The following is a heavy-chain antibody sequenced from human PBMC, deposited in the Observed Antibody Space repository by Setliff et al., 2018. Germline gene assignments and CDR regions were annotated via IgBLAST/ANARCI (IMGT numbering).Heavy chain of an antibody. Sequence: GASVKVFCKASGYTFTSYGISWVRQAPGQGLEWMGWISAYNGNTNYAQKLQGRVTMTTDTSTSTAYMELRSLRSDDTAVYYCATGGQINYNFWSGYGVDYYMDVWGKGTTVTVSS. J-gene: IGHJ6*03. CDR3: ATGGQINYNFWSGYGVDYYMDV. D-gene: IGHD3-3*01. CDR2: ISAYNGNT. CDR1: GYTFTSYG. V-gene: IGHV1-18*01.